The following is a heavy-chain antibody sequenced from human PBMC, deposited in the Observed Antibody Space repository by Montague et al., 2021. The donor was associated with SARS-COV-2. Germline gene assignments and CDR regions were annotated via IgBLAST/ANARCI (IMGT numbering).Heavy chain of an antibody. CDR2: ISYGGIA. Sequence: SETLSLTCAVSGVSITSTNWWCLVRQPPGKGLEWIGEISYGGIATYNPLLKSRATISMDRSRNLFSLKLSSVTAADTAIYYCAGKVLTVPADYWGQGTLVTVS. CDR3: AGKVLTVPADY. V-gene: IGHV4-4*02. CDR1: GVSITSTNW. J-gene: IGHJ4*02. D-gene: IGHD4-11*01.